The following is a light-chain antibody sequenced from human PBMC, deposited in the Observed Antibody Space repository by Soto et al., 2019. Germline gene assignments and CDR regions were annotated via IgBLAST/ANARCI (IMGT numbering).Light chain of an antibody. CDR2: AAS. CDR1: QGISSY. Sequence: DIQLTQSPSFLSASVGDRVTITCRASQGISSYLAWYQQKPGKAPKLLIYAASTLQSGVPSRFSGSGSGTEFTLTISSLQPKDFATYYCQQLNSYPFGQGTKLEIK. CDR3: QQLNSYP. V-gene: IGKV1-9*01. J-gene: IGKJ2*01.